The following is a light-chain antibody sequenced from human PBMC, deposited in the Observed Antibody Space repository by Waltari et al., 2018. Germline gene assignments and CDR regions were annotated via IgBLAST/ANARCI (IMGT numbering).Light chain of an antibody. CDR2: AAS. CDR1: QSISSY. CDR3: QQSYSTPLT. Sequence: DIQMTQSPSSLSASVGDRVTITCRASQSISSYFNWYQQQPGKAPKLLFYAASSLQRGVPSRFRGSGSGTDFTLTISSLQPEDVSTYYCQQSYSTPLTFGGGTKVEIK. J-gene: IGKJ4*01. V-gene: IGKV1-39*01.